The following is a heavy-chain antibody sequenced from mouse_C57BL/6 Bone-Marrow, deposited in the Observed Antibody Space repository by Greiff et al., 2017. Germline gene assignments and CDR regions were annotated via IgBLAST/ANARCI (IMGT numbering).Heavy chain of an antibody. V-gene: IGHV1-82*01. CDR2: IYPGDGDT. Sequence: VQLQQSGPELVKPGASVKISCKASGYAFSSSWMNWVKQRPGKGLEWIGRIYPGDGDTNYNGKFKGKATLTADKSSSTAYMQLSSLTSEDSAVYCCARSFYYGNSFAYWGQGTLVTVSA. CDR3: ARSFYYGNSFAY. J-gene: IGHJ3*01. CDR1: GYAFSSSW. D-gene: IGHD2-1*01.